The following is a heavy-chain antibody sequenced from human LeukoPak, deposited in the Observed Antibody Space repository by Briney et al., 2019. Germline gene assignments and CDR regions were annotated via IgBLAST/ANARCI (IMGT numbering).Heavy chain of an antibody. CDR1: GFILSDYN. CDR2: IYISGTYI. D-gene: IGHD1-26*01. Sequence: GGSLSLSCAASGFILSDYNMNWVRHAPGKGLEWVSFIYISGTYITYADSVKGRYTVSRDNAKNSLYLQMNSLRADDTAVYYCTRDLSATARAYEYSGAGALVTVSS. CDR3: TRDLSATARAYEY. V-gene: IGHV3-21*01. J-gene: IGHJ4*02.